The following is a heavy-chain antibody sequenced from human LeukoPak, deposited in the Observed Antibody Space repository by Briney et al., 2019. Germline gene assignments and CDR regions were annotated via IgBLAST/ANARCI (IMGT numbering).Heavy chain of an antibody. Sequence: ASVKVSCMASGYTFTSYDINWVRQATGQGLEWMGWMNPNSGNTGYAQKFQGRVTMTRNTSISAAYMELSSLRSEDTAVYYCARGATMVRGVIPNWFDPWGQGTLVTVSS. J-gene: IGHJ5*02. CDR2: MNPNSGNT. CDR1: GYTFTSYD. D-gene: IGHD3-10*01. V-gene: IGHV1-8*01. CDR3: ARGATMVRGVIPNWFDP.